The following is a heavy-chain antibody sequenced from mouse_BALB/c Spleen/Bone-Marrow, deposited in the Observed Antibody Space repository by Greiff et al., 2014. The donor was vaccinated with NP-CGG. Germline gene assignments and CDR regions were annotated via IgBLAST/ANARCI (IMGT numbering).Heavy chain of an antibody. V-gene: IGHV5-9-3*01. CDR3: ARQGDGYYGY. Sequence: VQLKESGGGLVKPGGSLKLSCAASGFTFSSYAMSWVRQTPEKRLEWVATISNTGNYTYYPDSVKGRFTISRDNAKNTLYLQMSSLRSEDTALYYCARQGDGYYGYWGQGTTLTVSS. J-gene: IGHJ2*01. CDR2: ISNTGNYT. D-gene: IGHD2-3*01. CDR1: GFTFSSYA.